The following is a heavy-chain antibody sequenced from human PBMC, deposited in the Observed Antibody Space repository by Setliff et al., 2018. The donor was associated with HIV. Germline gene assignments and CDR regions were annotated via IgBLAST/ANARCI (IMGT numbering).Heavy chain of an antibody. V-gene: IGHV4-34*01. D-gene: IGHD3-22*01. Sequence: SETLSLTCAVYGGSFSGYYWSWIRQPPGKGLEWIGEINHSGNTNYNPSLKSRVTISIDTSKNQFSLNLSSVTAVDTAVYYCARGPTERYYESRGYYYFDNWGQGTQVTVSS. CDR1: GGSFSGYY. CDR2: INHSGNT. CDR3: ARGPTERYYESRGYYYFDN. J-gene: IGHJ4*02.